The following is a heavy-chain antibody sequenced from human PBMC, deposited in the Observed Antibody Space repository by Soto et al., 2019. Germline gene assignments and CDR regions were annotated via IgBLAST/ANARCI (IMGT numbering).Heavy chain of an antibody. CDR2: ISSSSSTI. Sequence: EVQLVESGGGLVQPGGSLRLSCAASGFTFSSYSMNWFRQAPGKGLEWVSYISSSSSTIYYADSVKGRFTISRENAKNSLYLQMNSLRAEDTAVYYCARHPERIAEIGWFDPWGQGTLVTVSS. CDR1: GFTFSSYS. V-gene: IGHV3-48*01. D-gene: IGHD6-13*01. CDR3: ARHPERIAEIGWFDP. J-gene: IGHJ5*02.